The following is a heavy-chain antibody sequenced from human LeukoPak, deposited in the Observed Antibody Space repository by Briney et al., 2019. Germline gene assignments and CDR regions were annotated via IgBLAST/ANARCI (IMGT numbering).Heavy chain of an antibody. V-gene: IGHV3-30*02. Sequence: PGGSLRLSCAASGFTFSSYGMHWVRQAPGKGLEWVAFIRYDGSNKYYADSVKGRFTISRDNSKNTLYLQMNSLRAEDTAVYYCAKDRYDILTGYNFDYWGQGTLVTVSS. J-gene: IGHJ4*02. D-gene: IGHD3-9*01. CDR2: IRYDGSNK. CDR1: GFTFSSYG. CDR3: AKDRYDILTGYNFDY.